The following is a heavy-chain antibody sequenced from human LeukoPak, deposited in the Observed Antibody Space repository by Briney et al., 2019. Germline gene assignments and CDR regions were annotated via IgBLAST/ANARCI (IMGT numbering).Heavy chain of an antibody. Sequence: SETLSLTCAVYGGSFSGYYWSWIRQPAGKGLEWIGRIYTSGSTNYNPSLKSRVTISVDTSKNQFSLKLSSVTAADTAVYYCARETHDGNYYYYYYYMDVWGKGTTVTISS. D-gene: IGHD4-23*01. J-gene: IGHJ6*03. CDR2: IYTSGST. CDR1: GGSFSGYY. CDR3: ARETHDGNYYYYYYYMDV. V-gene: IGHV4-4*07.